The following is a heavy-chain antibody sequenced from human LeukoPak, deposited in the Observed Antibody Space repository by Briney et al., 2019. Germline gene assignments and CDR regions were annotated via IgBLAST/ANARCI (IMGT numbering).Heavy chain of an antibody. V-gene: IGHV4-34*01. CDR1: GGSFSGYY. CDR2: INHSGST. CDR3: ATTSYGTTVVDY. Sequence: SETLSLTCAVYGGSFSGYYWSWIRQPPGKGLEWIGEINHSGSTNYNPSLKSRVTISVDTSKNQFSLKLSSVTAADTAVYYCATTSYGTTVVDYWGQGTLVTVSS. D-gene: IGHD4-23*01. J-gene: IGHJ4*02.